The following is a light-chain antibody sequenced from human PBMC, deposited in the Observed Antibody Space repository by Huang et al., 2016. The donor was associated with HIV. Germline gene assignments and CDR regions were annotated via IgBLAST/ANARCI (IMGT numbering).Light chain of an antibody. CDR2: WSS. J-gene: IGKJ4*01. CDR3: QQYISTPLT. V-gene: IGKV4-1*01. CDR1: QSVLHSNNKNY. Sequence: DIVMTQSPNSLTVSLGERATINCKSNQSVLHSNNKNYLAWYQQKPGQSPKLLMYWSSTRESGVPDRFSGDGSGSDFTLSISGLRAEDAAVYFCQQYISTPLTFGGGTKVEI.